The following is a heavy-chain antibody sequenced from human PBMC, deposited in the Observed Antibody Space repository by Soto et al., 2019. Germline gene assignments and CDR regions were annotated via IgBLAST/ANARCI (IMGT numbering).Heavy chain of an antibody. V-gene: IGHV4-4*07. CDR3: ARDRGYRSGSFGS. CDR1: GGSISCYY. J-gene: IGHJ5*02. D-gene: IGHD5-18*01. Sequence: PSETLSLTCIVSGGSISCYYWSWIRQPAGKELEWIGRIYSDGTTNYNPSLKGRGTTSVDTSKKQISLKLTSVTAADTAMYSCARDRGYRSGSFGSWGQGVLVTVSS. CDR2: IYSDGTT.